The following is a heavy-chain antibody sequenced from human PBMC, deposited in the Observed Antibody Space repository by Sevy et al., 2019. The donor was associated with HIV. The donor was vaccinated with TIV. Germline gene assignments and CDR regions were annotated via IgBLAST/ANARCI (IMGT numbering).Heavy chain of an antibody. CDR1: GFTFSSYS. J-gene: IGHJ4*02. CDR3: AREGEMATIFDY. Sequence: GGSLRLSCAASGFTFSSYSMHWVHQAPGKGLEWVALISYDGSNKYYADSVKGRFTISRDNSKNTLYLQMNSLRAEDTAVYYCAREGEMATIFDYWGQGTLVTVSS. D-gene: IGHD5-12*01. CDR2: ISYDGSNK. V-gene: IGHV3-30*04.